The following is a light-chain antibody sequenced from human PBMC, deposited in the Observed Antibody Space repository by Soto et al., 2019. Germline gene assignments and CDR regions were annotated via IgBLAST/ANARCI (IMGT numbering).Light chain of an antibody. V-gene: IGKV3-20*01. CDR2: GAS. Sequence: EIVLTQSPGTLSLSAGERATLSLRASQSVSNNYLAWYQQKPGQAPRLLIYGASNRATGIPDRFSGSGSGTDFTLTISRLEPEDFAVYYCQQYGSSGTFGQGTKVDIK. J-gene: IGKJ1*01. CDR1: QSVSNNY. CDR3: QQYGSSGT.